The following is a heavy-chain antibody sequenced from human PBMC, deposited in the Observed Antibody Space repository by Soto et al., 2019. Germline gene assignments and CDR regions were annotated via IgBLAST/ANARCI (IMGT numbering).Heavy chain of an antibody. CDR3: ARVDVSGTYYLIF. V-gene: IGHV3-23*01. D-gene: IGHD3-10*01. Sequence: DSVKGRFTISRDDSMNTLYLQLNSLRADDTAVYYCARVDVSGTYYLIFWGQGTLVTVSS. J-gene: IGHJ4*02.